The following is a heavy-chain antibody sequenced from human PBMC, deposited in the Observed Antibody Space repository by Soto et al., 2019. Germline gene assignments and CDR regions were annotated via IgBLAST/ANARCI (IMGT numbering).Heavy chain of an antibody. Sequence: QITLKESGPPLVKPTQTLTLTCTFSGFSLNTSGVGVGWIRQPPGKALEWLALIYWDDDKRYSPSLKRRLTITKDTSKNQVVLTMTNMDPVDTRTYYCAHRPYGDYPIDYWGQGTLVTVSS. V-gene: IGHV2-5*02. CDR1: GFSLNTSGVG. CDR3: AHRPYGDYPIDY. J-gene: IGHJ4*02. D-gene: IGHD4-17*01. CDR2: IYWDDDK.